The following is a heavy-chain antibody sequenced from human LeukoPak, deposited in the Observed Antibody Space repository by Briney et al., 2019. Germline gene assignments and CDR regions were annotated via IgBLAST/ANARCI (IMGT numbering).Heavy chain of an antibody. CDR1: GFTVSSNY. V-gene: IGHV3-53*01. CDR3: ARATVPYYYYYGMDV. D-gene: IGHD4-17*01. Sequence: GGSLRLSCAASGFTVSSNYMSWVRQAPGKGLEGVSVIYSGGSTYYADSVKGRFTISRDNSKNTLYLQMNSLRAEDTAVYYCARATVPYYYYYGMDVWGQGTTVTVSS. J-gene: IGHJ6*02. CDR2: IYSGGST.